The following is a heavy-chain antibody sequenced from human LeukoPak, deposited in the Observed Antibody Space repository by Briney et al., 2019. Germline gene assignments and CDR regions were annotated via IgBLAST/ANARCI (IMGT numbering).Heavy chain of an antibody. D-gene: IGHD3-16*02. Sequence: GSLRLSCAASGFTFSSYEMNWVRQAPGKGPEWVSYISSSGSTIYYADSVKGRFTISRDNAKNSLYLQMNSLRAEDTAVYYCARDGLYDYVWGSYRHDYWGQGTLVTVSS. CDR2: ISSSGSTI. CDR3: ARDGLYDYVWGSYRHDY. V-gene: IGHV3-48*03. J-gene: IGHJ4*02. CDR1: GFTFSSYE.